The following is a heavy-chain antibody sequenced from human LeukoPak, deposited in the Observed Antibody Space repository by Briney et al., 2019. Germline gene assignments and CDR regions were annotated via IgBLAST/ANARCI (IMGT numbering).Heavy chain of an antibody. D-gene: IGHD2-2*01. CDR1: GYTFTSYG. Sequence: GASVKVSCKASGYTFTSYGICWVRQAPGQGLEWMGWISAYNGNTNYAQKLQGRVTMTTDTSTSTAYMELRSLRSDDTAVYYCARWGGIVVVPAATPGFDYWGQGTLVTVSS. CDR3: ARWGGIVVVPAATPGFDY. CDR2: ISAYNGNT. V-gene: IGHV1-18*01. J-gene: IGHJ4*02.